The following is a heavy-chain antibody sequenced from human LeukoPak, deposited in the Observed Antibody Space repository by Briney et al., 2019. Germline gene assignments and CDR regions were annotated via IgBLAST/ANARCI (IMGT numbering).Heavy chain of an antibody. D-gene: IGHD6-13*01. Sequence: PGGSLRLSRAASGFTFSSYAMSWVRQAPGKGLEWVSAISGSGGSTYYADSVKGRFTISRDNSKNTLYLQMNSLRAEDTAVYYCAKDRSGIAAAGFLFDYWGQGTLVTVSS. J-gene: IGHJ4*02. V-gene: IGHV3-23*01. CDR3: AKDRSGIAAAGFLFDY. CDR1: GFTFSSYA. CDR2: ISGSGGST.